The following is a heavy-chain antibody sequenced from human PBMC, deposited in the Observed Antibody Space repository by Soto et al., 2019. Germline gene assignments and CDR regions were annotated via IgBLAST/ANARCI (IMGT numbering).Heavy chain of an antibody. CDR3: ARGRHLEQFDS. CDR2: IYYSGST. Sequence: QVQLQESGPGLVKPSETLSLSCTVSGGSISSYYWSWIRQPPGKGLEWIGYIYYSGSTNYNPSLKSRVTISLDTSKNQFSLKLTSVTAADTAVYYCARGRHLEQFDSWGQGTLVTVSS. CDR1: GGSISSYY. J-gene: IGHJ4*02. V-gene: IGHV4-59*01.